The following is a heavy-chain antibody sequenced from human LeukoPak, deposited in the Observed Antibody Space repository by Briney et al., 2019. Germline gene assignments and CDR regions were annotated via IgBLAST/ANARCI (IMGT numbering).Heavy chain of an antibody. D-gene: IGHD1-26*01. Sequence: SETLSLTCTVSGGSISSSSYYWGWIRQPPGKGLEWIGSIYYSGSTYYNPSLKSRVTISVDTSKNQFSLKLSSVTAADTAVYYCARLVGATLAGSFDYWGQGTLVTVSS. CDR1: GGSISSSSYY. CDR2: IYYSGST. CDR3: ARLVGATLAGSFDY. J-gene: IGHJ4*02. V-gene: IGHV4-39*01.